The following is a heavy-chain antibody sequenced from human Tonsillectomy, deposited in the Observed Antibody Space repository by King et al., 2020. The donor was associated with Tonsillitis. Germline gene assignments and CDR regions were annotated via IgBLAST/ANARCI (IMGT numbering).Heavy chain of an antibody. V-gene: IGHV4-59*01. Sequence: QLQESGPGLVKPSKTLSLTCTVSGGSISSYYWSWIRQPPGKGLEWIGYISYTGSTNYNPSLKIRVTISVDTSKDHFSLKLSSVTPADTAVYYCARAQAMDVWGKGTTVTVSS. CDR3: ARAQAMDV. CDR1: GGSISSYY. CDR2: ISYTGST. J-gene: IGHJ6*04.